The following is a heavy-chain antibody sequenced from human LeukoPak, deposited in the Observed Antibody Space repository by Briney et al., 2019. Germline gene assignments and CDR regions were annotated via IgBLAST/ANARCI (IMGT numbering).Heavy chain of an antibody. D-gene: IGHD3-3*01. J-gene: IGHJ4*02. CDR2: ISRGSIHI. V-gene: IGHV3-21*01. Sequence: GGSLRLSCAASGFNLSSYAFNWVRQAPGGGLEWVSSISRGSIHIYYGDSVKGRFTISRDNAKNSLFLEMNSLRAEDTAVYYCARVPSFWSGYCADYWGRGTLVTVSS. CDR1: GFNLSSYA. CDR3: ARVPSFWSGYCADY.